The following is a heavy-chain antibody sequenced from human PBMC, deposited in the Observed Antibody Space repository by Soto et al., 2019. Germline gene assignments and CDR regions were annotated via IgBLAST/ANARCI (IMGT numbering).Heavy chain of an antibody. Sequence: QVQLVESGGGVVQPGRSLRLSCTASGFSFSTYGMHWVRQAPGKGLEWVALVWYDGRNKHYVVSVEGRFTISRDNSQNTLYLQLNGLRAEDTAVKYCVRAAGYSGDNYVYYYGMDVWGQGTTVTVSS. CDR1: GFSFSTYG. J-gene: IGHJ6*02. CDR3: VRAAGYSGDNYVYYYGMDV. CDR2: VWYDGRNK. V-gene: IGHV3-33*01. D-gene: IGHD5-12*01.